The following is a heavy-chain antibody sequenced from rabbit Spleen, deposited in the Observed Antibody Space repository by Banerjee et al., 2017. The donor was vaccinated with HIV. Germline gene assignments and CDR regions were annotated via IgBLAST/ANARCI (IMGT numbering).Heavy chain of an antibody. D-gene: IGHD1-1*01. CDR1: GVSLNDKDV. V-gene: IGHV1S45*01. CDR2: INIVTGKS. CDR3: ARDLVAVIGWNFNL. J-gene: IGHJ4*01. Sequence: EQLEESGGGLVKPEGSLTLTRKASGVSLNDKDVMCWVRQAPGKGLEWIACINIVTGKSVYASWAEGRFIMSRTSSTTVTLQMTSLTAADTATYFCARDLVAVIGWNFNLWGPGTLVTVS.